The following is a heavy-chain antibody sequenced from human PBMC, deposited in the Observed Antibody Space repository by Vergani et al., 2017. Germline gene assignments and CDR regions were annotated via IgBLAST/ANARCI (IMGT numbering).Heavy chain of an antibody. J-gene: IGHJ6*02. CDR1: GYTFTSYY. D-gene: IGHD3-10*01. V-gene: IGHV1-46*03. Sequence: QVQLVQSGAEVKKPGASVKVSCKASGYTFTSYYMHWVRQAPGQGLEWMGIINPSGGSTSYAQKFQGRVTMTRDTSTSTVYMELSSLRSEDTAVYYWARDLSRLGTYGSGSTAQYGMDVWGQGTTVTVSS. CDR3: ARDLSRLGTYGSGSTAQYGMDV. CDR2: INPSGGST.